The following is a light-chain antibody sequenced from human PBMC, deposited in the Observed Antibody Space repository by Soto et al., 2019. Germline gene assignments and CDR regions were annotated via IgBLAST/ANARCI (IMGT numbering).Light chain of an antibody. Sequence: QAVLTQPPSVSGAPGQTVTISCTGSSANLGAGYDVNWNQQAPGAAPRLLIADTINRPSGVPDRISGAKSGTSASLAIAGLPADDEADYYCQSYDNRPTGSVVFGGGTKATVL. CDR3: QSYDNRPTGSVV. CDR1: SANLGAGYD. CDR2: DTI. J-gene: IGLJ2*01. V-gene: IGLV1-40*01.